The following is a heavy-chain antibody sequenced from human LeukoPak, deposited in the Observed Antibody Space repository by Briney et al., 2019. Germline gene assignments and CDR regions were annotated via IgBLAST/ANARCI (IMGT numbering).Heavy chain of an antibody. V-gene: IGHV6-1*01. J-gene: IGHJ3*02. D-gene: IGHD2-21*01. CDR1: GDSVSGNIVA. Sequence: SQTLSLTCAVSGDSVSGNIVAWNWIRQSPSRGLEWLGRTYRGSGYYAPSMKSRISISPDTSKNQFSLHLNSVTPEDTAVYFCVRGQYSAFDIWGQGTLVTVSS. CDR2: TYRGSG. CDR3: VRGQYSAFDI.